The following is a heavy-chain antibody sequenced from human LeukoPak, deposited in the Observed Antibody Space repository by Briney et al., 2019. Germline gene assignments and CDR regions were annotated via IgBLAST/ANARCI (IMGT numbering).Heavy chain of an antibody. J-gene: IGHJ5*02. CDR2: IKTDGSQK. CDR3: ARDWDGSGTVFDL. D-gene: IGHD3-10*01. Sequence: GGSLRLSCAASGFTFRNYWMSWVRQAPGKGLEWLANIKTDGSQKYYVDSVGGRFAISRDHAKSSLYLQMNSLRVEDTAVYHCARDWDGSGTVFDLWGQGTLVTVSS. CDR1: GFTFRNYW. V-gene: IGHV3-7*01.